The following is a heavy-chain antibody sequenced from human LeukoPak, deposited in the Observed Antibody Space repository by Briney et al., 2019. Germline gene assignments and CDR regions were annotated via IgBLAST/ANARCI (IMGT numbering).Heavy chain of an antibody. CDR1: GFTFTSSA. D-gene: IGHD3-10*01. V-gene: IGHV1-58*01. J-gene: IGHJ4*02. CDR3: AADRYGSGSPRY. CDR2: IVVGSGNT. Sequence: GASVKVSCKASGFTFTSSAVQWVRQARGHRLEWIGWIVVGSGNTNYAQKFQERVTITRDMSTSTAYMELSSLRSEDTAVYYCAADRYGSGSPRYWGQGTLVTVSS.